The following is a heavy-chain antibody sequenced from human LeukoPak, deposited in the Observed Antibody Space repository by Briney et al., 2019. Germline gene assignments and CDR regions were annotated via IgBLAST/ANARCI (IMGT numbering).Heavy chain of an antibody. J-gene: IGHJ4*02. D-gene: IGHD2-2*01. CDR1: GFTLSSYS. V-gene: IGHV3-21*01. Sequence: GGSLRLSCAASGFTLSSYSMNWVRQAPGKGLEWVSSISSSSSYIYYADSVKGRFTISRDNAKNSLYLQMNSLRAEDTAVYYCARAKYCSSTSCYVGGLYYWGQGTLVTVSS. CDR2: ISSSSSYI. CDR3: ARAKYCSSTSCYVGGLYY.